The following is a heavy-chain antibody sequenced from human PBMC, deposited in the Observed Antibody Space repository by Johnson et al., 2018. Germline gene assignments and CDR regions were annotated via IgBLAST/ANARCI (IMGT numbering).Heavy chain of an antibody. Sequence: VQLVPSGGGLVQPGGSLRLSCAASGFTFSTYGMNWVRQAPGKGPEWISYISGKSAAIYYADSVKGRFIISRDNAKNTLYLQMNSLRADDTDVYFCSREADGFAIWGQGTMVTVSS. CDR2: ISGKSAAI. CDR1: GFTFSTYG. V-gene: IGHV3-48*04. J-gene: IGHJ3*02. CDR3: SREADGFAI.